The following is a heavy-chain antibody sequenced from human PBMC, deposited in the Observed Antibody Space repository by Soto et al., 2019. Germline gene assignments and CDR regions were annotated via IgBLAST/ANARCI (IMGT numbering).Heavy chain of an antibody. CDR1: GIPVSSNY. Sequence: EVQLVESGGGLVQPGGSLRLSCVASGIPVSSNYMTWVRQAPGKGLEWVSVLHSGGDTYYANSVKGRLTISRHDSTTALLLQMHSLTAEDPAVYYCARDGPYYDASRMDVWGQGTTVTVSS. D-gene: IGHD3-3*01. CDR2: LHSGGDT. CDR3: ARDGPYYDASRMDV. J-gene: IGHJ6*02. V-gene: IGHV3-53*04.